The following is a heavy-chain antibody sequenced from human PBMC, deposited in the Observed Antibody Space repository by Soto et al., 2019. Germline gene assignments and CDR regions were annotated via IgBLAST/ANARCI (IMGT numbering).Heavy chain of an antibody. J-gene: IGHJ6*02. Sequence: PSETLSLTCTVSGGSISSSYWSWIRQPPGKGLEWIGYIYDSGSTSYNPSLKSRVTVSVDTSNNQFSLKLNSVTAADTAVYYCARAFYGDYPYYYYGMDVWGQGTTVTVSS. V-gene: IGHV4-59*12. CDR3: ARAFYGDYPYYYYGMDV. D-gene: IGHD4-17*01. CDR1: GGSISSSY. CDR2: IYDSGST.